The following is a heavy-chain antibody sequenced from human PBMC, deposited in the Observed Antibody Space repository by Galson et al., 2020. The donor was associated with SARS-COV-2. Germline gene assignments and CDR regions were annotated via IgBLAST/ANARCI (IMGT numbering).Heavy chain of an antibody. D-gene: IGHD2-21*02. CDR3: AGRLAYCGGDCYPADWFDP. Sequence: SETLSLTCAVYGGSFSGYYWSWILQPPGKGLEWIGEINHSGSTNYNPSLTSRVTIPVNTSKNQSSLKLSPVTAADTAVYYCAGRLAYCGGDCYPADWFDPWGQGTLVTVSS. J-gene: IGHJ5*02. CDR1: GGSFSGYY. V-gene: IGHV4-34*01. CDR2: INHSGST.